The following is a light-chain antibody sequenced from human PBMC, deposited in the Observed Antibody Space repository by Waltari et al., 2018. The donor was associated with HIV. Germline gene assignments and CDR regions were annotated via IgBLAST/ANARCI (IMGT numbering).Light chain of an antibody. V-gene: IGKV4-1*01. CDR2: WAS. Sequence: DIVMTQSPESLAVSLGERATINCKSSQSVLYSSNNKNYLAWYQQKPGQPPKLLIYWASTRESGVPDRFSGSGSGTDFTPTISSLQTEDVAVYYCQQYYSNSYTFGQGTKLEIK. CDR1: QSVLYSSNNKNY. J-gene: IGKJ2*01. CDR3: QQYYSNSYT.